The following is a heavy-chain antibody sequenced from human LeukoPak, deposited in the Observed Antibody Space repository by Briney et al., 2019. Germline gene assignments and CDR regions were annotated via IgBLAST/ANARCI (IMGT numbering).Heavy chain of an antibody. CDR2: IKQDGIEK. Sequence: GGSLRLSCADSGFTLSTSWMSWVRQAPGKGLEWVANIKQDGIEKSYVDSVEGRFTISRDNAKNSLYLQMNSLRAEDTAVYYCAREVGSPAVRSAFDIWGQGTMVTVS. CDR3: AREVGSPAVRSAFDI. V-gene: IGHV3-7*01. J-gene: IGHJ3*02. D-gene: IGHD2-15*01. CDR1: GFTLSTSW.